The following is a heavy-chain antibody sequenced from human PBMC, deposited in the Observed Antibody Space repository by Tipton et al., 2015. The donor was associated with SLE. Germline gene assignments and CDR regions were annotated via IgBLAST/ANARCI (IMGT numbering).Heavy chain of an antibody. CDR2: IYTSGST. CDR1: GGSISSYY. Sequence: LRLSCTVSGGSISSYYWSWIRQPPGKGLEWIGYIYTSGSTNYNPSLKSRVTISVDTSKNQFSLKLSSVTAADTAVYYCATMDVWGQGTTVTVSS. J-gene: IGHJ6*02. V-gene: IGHV4-4*09. CDR3: ATMDV.